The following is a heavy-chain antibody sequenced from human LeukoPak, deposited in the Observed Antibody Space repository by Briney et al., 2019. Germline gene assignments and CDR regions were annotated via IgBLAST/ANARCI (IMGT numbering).Heavy chain of an antibody. CDR3: ARDRRPGLYN. J-gene: IGHJ4*02. V-gene: IGHV4-38-2*02. D-gene: IGHD2-8*01. Sequence: SETLSLTCTVSGYSISSGYYWGWIRQPPGKGLEWIGSIYHSGSTYYNPSLKSRVTISVDTSKNQFSLKPSSVTAADTAVYYCARDRRPGLYNWGQGTLVTVSS. CDR2: IYHSGST. CDR1: GYSISSGYY.